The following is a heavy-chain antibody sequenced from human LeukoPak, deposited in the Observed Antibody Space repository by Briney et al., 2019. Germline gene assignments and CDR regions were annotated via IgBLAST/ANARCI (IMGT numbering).Heavy chain of an antibody. CDR2: IWYDGSNK. D-gene: IGHD3-22*01. CDR3: ARDAYYYDSSGYYPPGAFDI. CDR1: GFTFSSYG. Sequence: PGGSLRLSCAASGFTFSSYGMHWVRQAPGKGLEWVAVIWYDGSNKYYADSVKGRFTISRDNSKNTLYLQMNSLRAEDTAVYYCARDAYYYDSSGYYPPGAFDIWGQGTMVTVSS. J-gene: IGHJ3*02. V-gene: IGHV3-33*01.